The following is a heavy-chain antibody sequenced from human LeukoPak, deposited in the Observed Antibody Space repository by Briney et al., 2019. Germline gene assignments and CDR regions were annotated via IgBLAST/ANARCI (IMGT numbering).Heavy chain of an antibody. CDR3: AKDRVVRGVTYYYYYMDV. CDR1: GFTFSSYA. V-gene: IGHV3-23*01. D-gene: IGHD3-10*01. Sequence: GGSLRLSCAASGFTFSSYAMSWVRQAPGKGLEWVSAISGSGGSTYYADSVKGRFTISRDNSKNTLYLQMNSLRAEDTAVYYCAKDRVVRGVTYYYYYMDVWGKGTTVTISS. CDR2: ISGSGGST. J-gene: IGHJ6*03.